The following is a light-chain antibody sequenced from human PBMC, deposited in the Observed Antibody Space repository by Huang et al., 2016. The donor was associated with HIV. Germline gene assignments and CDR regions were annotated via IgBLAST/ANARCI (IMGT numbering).Light chain of an antibody. J-gene: IGKJ5*01. CDR3: QQYDNWPLT. Sequence: ERVMTQSPATLSVAPGERVTISCRARHSVSSNLAWYQQKPGQAPRLLIHGASTRATGIPAMFSGSGSGTEFTLAINSLQSEYSGVYFCQQYDNWPLTFGQGTRLEIK. CDR1: HSVSSN. CDR2: GAS. V-gene: IGKV3-15*01.